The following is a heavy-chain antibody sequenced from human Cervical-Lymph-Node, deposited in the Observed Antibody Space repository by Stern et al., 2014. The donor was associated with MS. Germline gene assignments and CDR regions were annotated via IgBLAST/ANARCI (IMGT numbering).Heavy chain of an antibody. J-gene: IGHJ4*02. Sequence: EVQLVQSGAEVKKPGESLKISCKLSGYSFTIYYIAWVRQMPGKGLEWMGVIYPYDSDTTYSPSFQGQVTISADKSITPAYLQWSSLRASDTAMYYGARHVQGFDYWGQGTLVTVSS. CDR1: GYSFTIYY. CDR3: ARHVQGFDY. CDR2: IYPYDSDT. V-gene: IGHV5-51*01.